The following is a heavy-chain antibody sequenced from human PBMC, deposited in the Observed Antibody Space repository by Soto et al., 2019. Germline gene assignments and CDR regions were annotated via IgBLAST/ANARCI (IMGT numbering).Heavy chain of an antibody. CDR3: AREVIAARQGDYYYYGMDV. CDR2: IIPIFGTA. V-gene: IGHV1-69*13. J-gene: IGHJ6*02. Sequence: SVKVSCKASGGTFSSYAISWLRQAPGQGLEWMGGIIPIFGTANYAQKFQGRVTITADESTSTAYMELSSLRSEDTAVYYCAREVIAARQGDYYYYGMDVWGQGTTVTVSS. D-gene: IGHD6-6*01. CDR1: GGTFSSYA.